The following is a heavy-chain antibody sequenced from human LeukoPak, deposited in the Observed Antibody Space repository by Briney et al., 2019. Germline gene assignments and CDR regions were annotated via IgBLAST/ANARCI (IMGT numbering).Heavy chain of an antibody. V-gene: IGHV3-66*01. CDR2: IYSGGST. CDR1: GFTVSSNY. Sequence: GGSLRLSCAASGFTVSSNYMSWVRQAPGKGLEWLSVIYSGGSTYYADSVKGRFTISRDNSKNTLYLQMNSLRAEDTAVYYCARGYCSSTNCVWFDPWGQGTLVTVSS. CDR3: ARGYCSSTNCVWFDP. D-gene: IGHD2-2*01. J-gene: IGHJ5*02.